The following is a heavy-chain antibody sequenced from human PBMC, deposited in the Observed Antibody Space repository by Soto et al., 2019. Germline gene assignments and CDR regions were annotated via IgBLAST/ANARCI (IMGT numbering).Heavy chain of an antibody. CDR1: GYTFTSYA. J-gene: IGHJ5*02. D-gene: IGHD6-19*01. CDR3: AGDPGYSSGWYQNWFDP. V-gene: IGHV1-3*01. CDR2: INAGNGNT. Sequence: QVQLVQSGAEVKKPGASVKVSCKASGYTFTSYAMHWVRQAPGQRLEWMGWINAGNGNTKYSQKFQGRVTITRDTSASTAYMELSSLRSEDTAVYYCAGDPGYSSGWYQNWFDPWGQGTLVTVSS.